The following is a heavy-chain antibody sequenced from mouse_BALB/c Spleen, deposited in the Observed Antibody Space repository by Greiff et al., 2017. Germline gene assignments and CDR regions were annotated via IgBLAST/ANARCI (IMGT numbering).Heavy chain of an antibody. CDR3: TRAGGDGYYNY. CDR2: ISSGGSYT. CDR1: GFTFSSYT. V-gene: IGHV5-6-4*01. D-gene: IGHD2-3*01. Sequence: EVQGVESGGGLVKPGGSLKLSCAASGFTFSSYTMSWVRQTPEKRLEWVATISSGGSYTYYPDSVKGRFTISRDNAKNTLYLQMSSLKSEDTAMYYCTRAGGDGYYNYWGQGTTLTVSS. J-gene: IGHJ2*01.